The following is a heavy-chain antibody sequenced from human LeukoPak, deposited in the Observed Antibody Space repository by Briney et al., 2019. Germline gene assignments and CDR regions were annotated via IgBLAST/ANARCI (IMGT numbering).Heavy chain of an antibody. CDR2: ISCSGGST. V-gene: IGHV3-23*01. CDR3: AKDVYYYDSSGYYGTYYFDY. J-gene: IGHJ4*02. D-gene: IGHD3-22*01. CDR1: GFTFSSYG. Sequence: GGSLRLSCAASGFTFSSYGMSWARQAPGKGLEWVSAISCSGGSTYYADSVKGRFTISRDNSKNTLYLQMNSLRAEDTAVYYCAKDVYYYDSSGYYGTYYFDYWGQGTLVTVSS.